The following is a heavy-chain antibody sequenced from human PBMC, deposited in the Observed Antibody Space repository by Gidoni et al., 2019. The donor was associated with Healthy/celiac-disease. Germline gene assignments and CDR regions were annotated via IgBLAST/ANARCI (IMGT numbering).Heavy chain of an antibody. D-gene: IGHD5-18*01. V-gene: IGHV4-61*02. CDR1: GGSISRGSNY. CDR3: AREDGAWIQLSTASGGNWFDP. J-gene: IGHJ5*02. CDR2: IYTSGST. Sequence: QVQLQESGPGLAKPSQTLSLTCTVSGGSISRGSNYWSWIRQPAGKGLEWIGRIYTSGSTNYHPSLKSRVTMSVDTSKNQFSLMLSSVTAADTAVYYCAREDGAWIQLSTASGGNWFDPWGQGTLVTVSS.